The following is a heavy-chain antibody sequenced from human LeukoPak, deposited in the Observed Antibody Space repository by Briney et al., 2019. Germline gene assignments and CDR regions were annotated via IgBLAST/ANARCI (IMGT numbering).Heavy chain of an antibody. CDR2: IRNDGTNK. CDR3: AKDLGTASDY. V-gene: IGHV3-30*02. CDR1: AFTFSSCG. Sequence: PGGSLRLSCAAAAFTFSSCGMHWVREDPGKELEWVSIIRNDGTNKYYADSVKGRFTVSRDNSKNTLYLQMNSLRVEDTAVYYCAKDLGTASDYWGQGTLVTVSS. D-gene: IGHD5-18*01. J-gene: IGHJ4*02.